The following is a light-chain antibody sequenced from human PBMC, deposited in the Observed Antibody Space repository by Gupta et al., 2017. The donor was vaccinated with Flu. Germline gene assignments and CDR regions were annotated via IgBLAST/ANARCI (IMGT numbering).Light chain of an antibody. Sequence: TSSDVGSYNLVSWYPQHPGKAPKLMIYDVRKRPSVVSNRFSGSKSGNTASLTISGLQAEDEADYYRCSDAGSSTGVFGGGTKLTVL. J-gene: IGLJ3*02. CDR1: SSDVGSYNL. V-gene: IGLV2-23*02. CDR2: DVR. CDR3: CSDAGSSTGV.